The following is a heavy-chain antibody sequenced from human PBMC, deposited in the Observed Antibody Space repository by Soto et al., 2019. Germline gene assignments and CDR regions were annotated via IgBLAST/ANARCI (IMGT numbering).Heavy chain of an antibody. J-gene: IGHJ4*02. V-gene: IGHV1-2*02. CDR3: AKEKPVGVINYYFDY. CDR2: INPNSGGT. D-gene: IGHD3-22*01. CDR1: GYTFTGYY. Sequence: ASVKVSCKASGYTFTGYYMHWVRQAPGQGLEWMGWINPNSGGTNYADSVKGRFTISRDNSKNTLYLQMNSLRAEDTAVYYCAKEKPVGVINYYFDYCGEGTLVTLSS.